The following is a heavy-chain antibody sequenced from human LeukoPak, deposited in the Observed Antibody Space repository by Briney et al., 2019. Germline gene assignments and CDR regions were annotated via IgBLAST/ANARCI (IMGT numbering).Heavy chain of an antibody. Sequence: PGGSLRLSCAASGFTFSSYAMSWVRQAPGKGPEWVSAISGSGGSTYYADSVKGRFTISRDNSKNTLYLQMNSLRAEDTAVYYCAKDRGNIVVVPAAMVFDYWGQGTLVTVSS. D-gene: IGHD2-2*01. V-gene: IGHV3-23*01. CDR2: ISGSGGST. CDR1: GFTFSSYA. J-gene: IGHJ4*02. CDR3: AKDRGNIVVVPAAMVFDY.